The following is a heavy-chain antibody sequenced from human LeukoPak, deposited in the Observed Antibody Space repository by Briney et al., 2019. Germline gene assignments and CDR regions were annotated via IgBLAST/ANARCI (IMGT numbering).Heavy chain of an antibody. CDR3: ASSVAGTVGWFDP. D-gene: IGHD6-19*01. J-gene: IGHJ5*02. Sequence: GGSLRLSCPASGFTFSSYWMHWVRQAPGKGLVWVSRINSDGSSTSYADSVKGRFTISRDNAKNTLYLQMNSLRAEDTAVYYCASSVAGTVGWFDPWGQGTLVTVSS. CDR2: INSDGSST. CDR1: GFTFSSYW. V-gene: IGHV3-74*01.